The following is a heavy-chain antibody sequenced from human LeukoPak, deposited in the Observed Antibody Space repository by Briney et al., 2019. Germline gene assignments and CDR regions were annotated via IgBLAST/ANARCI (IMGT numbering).Heavy chain of an antibody. J-gene: IGHJ4*02. CDR3: ARMYSSSFHFDY. D-gene: IGHD6-6*01. V-gene: IGHV1-18*04. Sequence: ASVKVSCKASGYTFTGYYMHWVRQAPGQGLEWMGWISAYNGNTNYAQKLQGRVTMTTDTSTSTAYMEMRSLRSDDTAVYYCARMYSSSFHFDYWGQGTLVTVFS. CDR2: ISAYNGNT. CDR1: GYTFTGYY.